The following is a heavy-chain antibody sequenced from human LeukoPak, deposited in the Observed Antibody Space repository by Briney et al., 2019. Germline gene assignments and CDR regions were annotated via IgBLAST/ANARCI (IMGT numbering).Heavy chain of an antibody. D-gene: IGHD3-22*01. V-gene: IGHV3-21*01. CDR1: GFTFSNHA. Sequence: GGSLRLSCAASGFTFSNHAMSWVRQAPGQGLEWVSSIDGRSTDIYYADSVKGRFTISRDNAKNSLYLQMHSLRAEDTAVYYCARRGYYDSSGYDYWGQGTLVTVSP. CDR3: ARRGYYDSSGYDY. CDR2: IDGRSTDI. J-gene: IGHJ4*02.